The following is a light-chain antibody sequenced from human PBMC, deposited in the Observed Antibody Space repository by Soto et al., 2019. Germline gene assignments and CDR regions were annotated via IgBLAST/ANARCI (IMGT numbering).Light chain of an antibody. CDR2: SNI. CDR1: SSNIGSNP. J-gene: IGLJ1*01. CDR3: AAWDDSLDAYV. Sequence: SALTQPPSASGSPGQRVTISCSGSSSNIGSNPVNWYQQLPGTAPKLFIYSNIQRPSGVPDRSSGSKSGTSASLTISGLQSEDEADYYCAAWDDSLDAYVFGTGTKVTVL. V-gene: IGLV1-44*01.